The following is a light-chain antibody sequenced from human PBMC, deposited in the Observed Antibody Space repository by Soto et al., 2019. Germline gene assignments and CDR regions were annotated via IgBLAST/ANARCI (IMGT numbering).Light chain of an antibody. Sequence: DIVMTQSPLSLPVTPGEPASISCRSSQSLLHSNGYNYLDWYLQKPGQSPQLLIYLGSNRASGVPDRFSGSGSGTDFTLRTSRMEAEDVGVYYCMQALQTPPTFGQGTKVEVK. J-gene: IGKJ1*01. CDR3: MQALQTPPT. V-gene: IGKV2-28*01. CDR1: QSLLHSNGYNY. CDR2: LGS.